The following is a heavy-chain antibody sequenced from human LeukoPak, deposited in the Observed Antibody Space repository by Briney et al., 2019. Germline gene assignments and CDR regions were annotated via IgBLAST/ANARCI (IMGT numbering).Heavy chain of an antibody. V-gene: IGHV4-59*12. Sequence: ETLSLTCTVSGGSISSYYWSWMRQPPGKGLEWIGYIYYSGSTNYNPSLKSRVTISVDTSKNQFSLRLNSVTAADTAVYYCARDRVVVVAATASYYYYGMDVWGQGTTVTVSS. D-gene: IGHD2-15*01. CDR2: IYYSGST. CDR1: GGSISSYY. CDR3: ARDRVVVVAATASYYYYGMDV. J-gene: IGHJ6*02.